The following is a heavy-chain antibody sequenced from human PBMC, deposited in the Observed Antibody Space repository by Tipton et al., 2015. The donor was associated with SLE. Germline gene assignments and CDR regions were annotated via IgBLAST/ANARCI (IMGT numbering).Heavy chain of an antibody. Sequence: TLSLTCTVSGYSISSGYYWGWIRQFPGKGLEWIGYIHDSGSTYYNPSLQSRANISPGTSASQFSLHLTSVTAADTAVYYCARVAGDRYLGRFEFWGRGTLVSVSS. D-gene: IGHD2-21*02. CDR2: IHDSGST. V-gene: IGHV4-38-2*02. CDR1: GYSISSGYY. CDR3: ARVAGDRYLGRFEF. J-gene: IGHJ2*01.